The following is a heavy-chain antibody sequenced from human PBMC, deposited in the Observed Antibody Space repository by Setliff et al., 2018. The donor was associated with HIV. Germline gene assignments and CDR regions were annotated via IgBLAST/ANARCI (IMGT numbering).Heavy chain of an antibody. CDR2: IYPGDSDT. D-gene: IGHD3-10*01. CDR1: GYNFTNEW. V-gene: IGHV5-51*01. J-gene: IGHJ4*02. CDR3: ARIHYYGSGRFDY. Sequence: PGESLKISCKGSGYNFTNEWIGWVRQMPGKGLEWMGSIYPGDSDTRYSPSFQGQVTISADKSISTAYLQWSSLKASDTAMYYCARIHYYGSGRFDYWGQGNLVTVS.